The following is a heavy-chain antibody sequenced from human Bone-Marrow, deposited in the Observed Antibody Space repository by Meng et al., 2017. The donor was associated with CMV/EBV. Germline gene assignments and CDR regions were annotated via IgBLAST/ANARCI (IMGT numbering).Heavy chain of an antibody. CDR1: GFTFSSYW. J-gene: IGHJ6*02. CDR2: IKQDGSEK. CDR3: ARDLRGGYCSSTSCPDNYYYYYGMDV. V-gene: IGHV3-7*01. Sequence: GESLKISCAASGFTFSSYWMSWVRQAPGKGLEWVANIKQDGSEKYYVDSVKGRFTISRDNAKNSLYLQMNSLRAEDTAVYYCARDLRGGYCSSTSCPDNYYYYYGMDVWGQGTTVTVSS. D-gene: IGHD2-2*01.